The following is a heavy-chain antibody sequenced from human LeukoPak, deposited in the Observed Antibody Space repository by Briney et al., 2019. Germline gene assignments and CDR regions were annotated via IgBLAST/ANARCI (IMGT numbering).Heavy chain of an antibody. V-gene: IGHV4-39*07. CDR1: GGSISSSSYY. D-gene: IGHD6-6*01. Sequence: PSETLSLTCTVSGGSISSSSYYWGWIRQPPGKGLEWIGSIYYSGSTYYNPSLKSRVTISVDTSKNQFSLKLSSVTAADTAVYYCARVTGDSSSYYYYYYMDVWGKGTTVTVSS. CDR2: IYYSGST. CDR3: ARVTGDSSSYYYYYYMDV. J-gene: IGHJ6*03.